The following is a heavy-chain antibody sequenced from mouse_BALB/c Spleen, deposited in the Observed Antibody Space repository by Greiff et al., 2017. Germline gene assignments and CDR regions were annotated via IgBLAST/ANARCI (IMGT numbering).Heavy chain of an antibody. CDR3: ASWDNFDY. CDR2: IYPYNGGT. D-gene: IGHD4-1*01. V-gene: IGHV1S29*02. CDR1: GYTFTDYN. J-gene: IGHJ2*01. Sequence: EVQLQQSGPELVKPGASVKISCKASGYTFTDYNMHWVKQSHGKSLEWIGYIYPYNGGTGYNQKFKSKATLTVDNSSSTAYMELRSLTSEDSAVYYCASWDNFDYWGQGTTLTVSS.